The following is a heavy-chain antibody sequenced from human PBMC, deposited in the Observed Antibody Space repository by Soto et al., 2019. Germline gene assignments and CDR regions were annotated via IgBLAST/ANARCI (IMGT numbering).Heavy chain of an antibody. J-gene: IGHJ5*02. Sequence: QVQLQESGPGLVKPSETLSLTCTVSGGAISGYYWTWIRQSAGKGLEWIGRIYSSGGTKYNPSLQSRVTMSLDTSTNQFSLRLTSVTAAATAVYYCARGQRFSDSFDPWGQGTLVTVSS. CDR3: ARGQRFSDSFDP. CDR1: GGAISGYY. V-gene: IGHV4-4*07. CDR2: IYSSGGT. D-gene: IGHD3-3*01.